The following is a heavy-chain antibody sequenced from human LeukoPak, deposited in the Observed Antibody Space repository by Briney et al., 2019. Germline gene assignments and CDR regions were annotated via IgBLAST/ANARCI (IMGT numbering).Heavy chain of an antibody. CDR3: ARGGGLDV. Sequence: GGSLRLSCAASGVTFCSYWMNWARQAPGKGLEWVASINHNGNVNYYVDSVKGRFTISRDNAKNSLYLQMSNLRAEDTAVYFCARGGGLDVWGQGATVTVSS. CDR2: INHNGNVN. D-gene: IGHD3-16*01. V-gene: IGHV3-7*03. CDR1: GVTFCSYW. J-gene: IGHJ6*02.